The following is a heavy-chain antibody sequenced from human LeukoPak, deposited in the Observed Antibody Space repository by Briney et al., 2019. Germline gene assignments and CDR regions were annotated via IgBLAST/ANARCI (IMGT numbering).Heavy chain of an antibody. J-gene: IGHJ4*02. CDR2: INPNSGGT. D-gene: IGHD3-16*01. V-gene: IGHV1-2*02. CDR3: ARVSVGTEYYDYVWGSSNY. CDR1: GYTFTGYY. Sequence: ASVKVSCKASGYTFTGYYMHWVRQAPGQGLEWMGWINPNSGGTNYAQKFQGRVTMTRDTSISTAYMELSRLRSDDTAVYYCARVSVGTEYYDYVWGSSNYWGQGTLVTVSS.